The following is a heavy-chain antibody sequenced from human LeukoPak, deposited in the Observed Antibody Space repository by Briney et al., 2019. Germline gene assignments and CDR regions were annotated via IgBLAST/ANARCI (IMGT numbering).Heavy chain of an antibody. J-gene: IGHJ4*02. CDR1: GFTFSTYA. CDR2: ISGSGGRT. V-gene: IGHV3-23*01. D-gene: IGHD2-15*01. CDR3: AKGSSDGSLYYFDY. Sequence: GGSLRLSCAASGFTFSTYAMAWVRQAPGKGLEWVSGISGSGGRTYYADSVQGRFSTSRDSSKNTLYLQMNILRAEDTAVYYCAKGSSDGSLYYFDYWGQGTLVTVSS.